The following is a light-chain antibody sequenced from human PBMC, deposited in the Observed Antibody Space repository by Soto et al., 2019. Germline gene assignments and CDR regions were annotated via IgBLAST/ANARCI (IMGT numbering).Light chain of an antibody. V-gene: IGKV1-5*03. Sequence: DIQMTQSPSTLSASVGDRVTITCRASQSVTSRLAWYQQKPGKAPKLLIHEASSLEGGVPSRFSGSGSGTEFTLTISSLQPDDFATYYCQQYKSYSPYTFGQGTNLEIK. CDR2: EAS. CDR3: QQYKSYSPYT. J-gene: IGKJ2*01. CDR1: QSVTSR.